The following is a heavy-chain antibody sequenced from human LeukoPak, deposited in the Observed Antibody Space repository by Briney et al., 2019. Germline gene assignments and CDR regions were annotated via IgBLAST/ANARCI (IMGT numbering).Heavy chain of an antibody. CDR1: GYTFTSYY. Sequence: GASVKVSCKASGYTFTSYYMHWVRQAPGQGLEWMGIINPSGGSTSCAQKFQGRVTMTRDTSTSTVYMELSSLRSEDTAVYYCAREWEQLGPYYGMDVWGQGTTVTVSS. CDR2: INPSGGST. CDR3: AREWEQLGPYYGMDV. D-gene: IGHD6-13*01. V-gene: IGHV1-46*01. J-gene: IGHJ6*02.